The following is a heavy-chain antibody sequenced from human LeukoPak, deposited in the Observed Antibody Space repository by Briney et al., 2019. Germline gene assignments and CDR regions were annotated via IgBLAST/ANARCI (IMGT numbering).Heavy chain of an antibody. CDR1: GGSFSGYY. CDR2: INHSGST. V-gene: IGHV4-34*01. CDR3: ARDGGGYSGYDPDWFDP. Sequence: SETLSLTCAVYGGSFSGYYWSWIRQPPGKGLEWIGEINHSGSTNYNPSLKSRVTISVDTSKNQFSLKLSSVTAADTAVYYCARDGGGYSGYDPDWFDPWGQGTLVTVSS. J-gene: IGHJ5*02. D-gene: IGHD5-12*01.